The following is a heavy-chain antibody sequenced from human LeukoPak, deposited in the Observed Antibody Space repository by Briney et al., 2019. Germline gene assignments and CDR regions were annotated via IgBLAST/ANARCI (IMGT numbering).Heavy chain of an antibody. CDR2: IIPIFGTA. Sequence: AASVKVSCKASGGTFSSYAISWVRQAPGQGLEWMGGIIPIFGTANYAQKFQGRVTITADESTSTAYMELSSLRSEDTAVYYCARYHSSSVFWFGPWGQGTLVTVSS. CDR1: GGTFSSYA. V-gene: IGHV1-69*13. J-gene: IGHJ5*02. CDR3: ARYHSSSVFWFGP. D-gene: IGHD6-13*01.